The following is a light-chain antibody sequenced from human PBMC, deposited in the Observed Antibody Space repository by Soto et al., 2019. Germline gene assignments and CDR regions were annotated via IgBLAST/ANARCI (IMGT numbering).Light chain of an antibody. CDR3: QQYYSTFWT. Sequence: DIVMTQSPDSLAVSLGERSTINCKPSQSVLYSSNNKNYLAWYQQKPGQPPKLLIYWASTRESGVPDRFSGSGSGTDFTLTISSLQAEDVAVYYCQQYYSTFWTFGQGTKVDIK. CDR1: QSVLYSSNNKNY. CDR2: WAS. J-gene: IGKJ1*01. V-gene: IGKV4-1*01.